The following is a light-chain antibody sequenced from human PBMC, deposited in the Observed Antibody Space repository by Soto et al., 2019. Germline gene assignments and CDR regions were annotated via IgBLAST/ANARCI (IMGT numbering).Light chain of an antibody. Sequence: QSVLTQPPSASGSPGQSVTISCTGTSSDIGAYDYVSWYQQHPGKAPKLIIYEVTKRPSGVPDRFSASKSGNTASLTVSGLQAEDEADYYRSSYAGSGILYVFGAGTKVTVL. V-gene: IGLV2-8*01. CDR3: SSYAGSGILYV. J-gene: IGLJ1*01. CDR2: EVT. CDR1: SSDIGAYDY.